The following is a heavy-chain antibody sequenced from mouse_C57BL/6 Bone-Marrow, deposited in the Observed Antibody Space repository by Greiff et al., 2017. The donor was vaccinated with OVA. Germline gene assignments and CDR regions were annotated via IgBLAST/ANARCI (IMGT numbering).Heavy chain of an antibody. CDR1: GFTFSSYA. D-gene: IGHD2-4*01. CDR3: TRDIDHDFDWYFDV. Sequence: EVKLMESGAGLVKPGGSLKLSCAASGFTFSSYAMSWVRPTPEKRLEWVAYISSGGDYIYYADTVKGRFTISRDNARNTLYLQMSSLKSEDTAMYYCTRDIDHDFDWYFDVWGTGTTVTVSS. CDR2: ISSGGDYI. J-gene: IGHJ1*03. V-gene: IGHV5-9-1*02.